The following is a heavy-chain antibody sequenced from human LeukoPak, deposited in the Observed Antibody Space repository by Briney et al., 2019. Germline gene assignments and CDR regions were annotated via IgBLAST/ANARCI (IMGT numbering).Heavy chain of an antibody. D-gene: IGHD3-3*01. CDR3: ARGWSGYDESFDY. CDR1: GFTFSSYW. Sequence: PGGSLRLSCVHSGFTFSSYWMSWVRQAPGEGLEWVANIKQDGSEKYYVDSVKGRFTISRDNAQNSLYLQMNSLRAEDTAVYYCARGWSGYDESFDYWGQGTLVTVPS. J-gene: IGHJ4*02. CDR2: IKQDGSEK. V-gene: IGHV3-7*01.